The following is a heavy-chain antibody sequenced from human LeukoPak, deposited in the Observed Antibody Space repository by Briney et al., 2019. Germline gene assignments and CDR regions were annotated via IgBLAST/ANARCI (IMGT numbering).Heavy chain of an antibody. D-gene: IGHD1-26*01. CDR3: ASLRTSLPHAGDAYGT. Sequence: AGGSLRLSCEASGFTFSSYWMNWVRQAPGKGLEWVAHIKQDGSDKYYVDSVKGRFTVSRDNAKNSLYLEMNSLGAEDTAVYYCASLRTSLPHAGDAYGTWGQGTMVTVSS. V-gene: IGHV3-7*01. CDR1: GFTFSSYW. J-gene: IGHJ3*02. CDR2: IKQDGSDK.